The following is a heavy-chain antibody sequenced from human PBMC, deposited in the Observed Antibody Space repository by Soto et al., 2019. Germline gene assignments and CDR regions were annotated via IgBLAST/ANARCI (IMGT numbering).Heavy chain of an antibody. CDR1: GYTFTSYG. CDR2: ISAYNGNT. CDR3: ARDPGDSSVVTAPAYNWSDP. D-gene: IGHD2-21*02. J-gene: IGHJ5*02. Sequence: QVQLVQSGAEVKKPGASVKVSCKASGYTFTSYGISWVRQAPGQGLEWMGWISAYNGNTNYAQKLQGRVTMTTDTAXXTXHXXLRSLSADDTAVYYCARDPGDSSVVTAPAYNWSDPWGQGTLVTVSS. V-gene: IGHV1-18*01.